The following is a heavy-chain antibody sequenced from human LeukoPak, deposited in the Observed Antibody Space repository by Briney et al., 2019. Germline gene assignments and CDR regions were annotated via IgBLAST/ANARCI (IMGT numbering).Heavy chain of an antibody. D-gene: IGHD3-9*01. V-gene: IGHV1-18*04. CDR3: ARMALTLALFDP. CDR1: GYTFTSYG. Sequence: ASVKVSCKASGYTFTSYGMSWVRQAPGQGLEWMGWIGAYNGNTNYAQKLQGRVTMTTDTSTSTAYMELRSLRSDDTAVYYCARMALTLALFDPWGQGTLVTVSS. J-gene: IGHJ5*02. CDR2: IGAYNGNT.